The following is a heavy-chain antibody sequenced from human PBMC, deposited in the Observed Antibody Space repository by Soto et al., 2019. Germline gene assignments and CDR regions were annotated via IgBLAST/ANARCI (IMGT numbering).Heavy chain of an antibody. CDR3: ARDAQNGYDCVTEYWFDP. D-gene: IGHD5-12*01. CDR2: IIPIFGTA. CDR1: GGTFSSYA. Sequence: QVQLVQSGAEVKKPGSSVKVSCKASGGTFSSYAISWVRQAPGQGLEWMGGIIPIFGTANYAQKCQGRVTITADESTSTAYMGLSSLRSEDTAVYYCARDAQNGYDCVTEYWFDPWGQGTLVTVSS. J-gene: IGHJ5*02. V-gene: IGHV1-69*12.